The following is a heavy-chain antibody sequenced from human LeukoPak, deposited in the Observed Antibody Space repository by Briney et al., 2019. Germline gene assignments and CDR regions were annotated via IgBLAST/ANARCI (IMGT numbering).Heavy chain of an antibody. V-gene: IGHV5-51*01. CDR1: GSPFTNYW. D-gene: IGHD2-21*01. J-gene: IGHJ4*02. CDR2: IYPGPGAGPGGSNP. Sequence: PGASLQISCQSSGSPFTNYWIGWVRQLPGKGLEWMGIIYPGPGAGPGGSNPIYNPSFQGQVTISADNSITTAYLQWSSLKASDTAMYYCARHSTRPNWYSPIDYWGQGTLVTVSS. CDR3: ARHSTRPNWYSPIDY.